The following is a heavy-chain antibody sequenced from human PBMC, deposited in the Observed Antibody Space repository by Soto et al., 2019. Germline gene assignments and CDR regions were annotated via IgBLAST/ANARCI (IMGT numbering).Heavy chain of an antibody. J-gene: IGHJ6*02. V-gene: IGHV1-18*01. CDR3: ARAKGFGESDV. CDR1: GYSFTSYG. Sequence: QVQLVQYGAEVKKPGSSVKVSCKASGYSFTSYGISWVRQAPVQGLEGMGWISAYNGNTNYAQKLQGRVTMTPDTSTSTGYMELRSLRSDDTTVYSCARAKGFGESDVWGQGTTVTVSS. CDR2: ISAYNGNT. D-gene: IGHD3-10*01.